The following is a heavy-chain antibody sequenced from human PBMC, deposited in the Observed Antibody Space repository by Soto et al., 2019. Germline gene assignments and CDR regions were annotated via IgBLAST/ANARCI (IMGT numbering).Heavy chain of an antibody. V-gene: IGHV4-59*01. Sequence: SETLSLTCTFSSCSISFYYWSWIRQPPGKGLEWIGYIYYSGSTNYNPSLKSRVTISVDTSKNQFSLKLSSVTAADTAVYYCARGNDYGDYYFDYWGQGTLVTVS. D-gene: IGHD4-17*01. CDR2: IYYSGST. CDR3: ARGNDYGDYYFDY. J-gene: IGHJ4*02. CDR1: SCSISFYY.